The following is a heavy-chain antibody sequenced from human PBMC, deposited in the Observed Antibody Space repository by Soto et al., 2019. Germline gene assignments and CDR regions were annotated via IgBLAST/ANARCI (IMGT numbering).Heavy chain of an antibody. V-gene: IGHV1-69*01. CDR3: ARPEPGSTAMVRPYYYGMDV. J-gene: IGHJ6*02. D-gene: IGHD5-18*01. Sequence: QVPLVQSGAEVKKPGSSVKVSCKASGGTFSSYAISWVRQAPGQGLEWMGGIIPIFGTANYAQKVQGRVTITADESTSTAYMELSSLRSEDTAVYYCARPEPGSTAMVRPYYYGMDVWGQGTTVTVSS. CDR2: IIPIFGTA. CDR1: GGTFSSYA.